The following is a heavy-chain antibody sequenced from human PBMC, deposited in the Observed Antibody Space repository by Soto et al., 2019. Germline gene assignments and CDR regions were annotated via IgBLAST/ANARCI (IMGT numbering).Heavy chain of an antibody. J-gene: IGHJ4*02. Sequence: PGGSLRLSCAASGFAFSDYNMNWVRQAPGKGLEWVSSIRSSSSHIYYADSVKGRFTISRDDAKNSVYLQMNSLRPEDTAVYYCAKISYGDYLGFDYWGQGTLVTVSS. D-gene: IGHD4-17*01. V-gene: IGHV3-21*01. CDR1: GFAFSDYN. CDR2: IRSSSSHI. CDR3: AKISYGDYLGFDY.